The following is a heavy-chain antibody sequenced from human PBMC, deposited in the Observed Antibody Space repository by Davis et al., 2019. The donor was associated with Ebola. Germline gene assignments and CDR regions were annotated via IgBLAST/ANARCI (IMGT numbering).Heavy chain of an antibody. J-gene: IGHJ4*02. CDR2: IKQDGSEK. D-gene: IGHD6-19*01. V-gene: IGHV3-7*03. CDR3: AREWLALDY. Sequence: GESLKISCAASGFTFSSYWMSWVRQAPGKGLEWVANIKQDGSEKYYVDSVKGRFTISRDNAKNSLYLQMNSLRAEDTAVYYCAREWLALDYWGQGTLVTVSS. CDR1: GFTFSSYW.